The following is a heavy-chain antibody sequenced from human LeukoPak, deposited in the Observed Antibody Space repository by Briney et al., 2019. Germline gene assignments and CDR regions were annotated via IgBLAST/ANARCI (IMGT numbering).Heavy chain of an antibody. J-gene: IGHJ4*02. CDR3: ARVYDSSGYYLHYFDY. CDR2: ISAYNGDT. Sequence: ASVKVSCKASGYTFTSYGISWVRQAPGQGLEWMGWISAYNGDTNYAQKLQGRVTMTTDTSTSTAYMELRSLRSDDTAVYYCARVYDSSGYYLHYFDYWGQGTLVTVSS. V-gene: IGHV1-18*01. CDR1: GYTFTSYG. D-gene: IGHD3-22*01.